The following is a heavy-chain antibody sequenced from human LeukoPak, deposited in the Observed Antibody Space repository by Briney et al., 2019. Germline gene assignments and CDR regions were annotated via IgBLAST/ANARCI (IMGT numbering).Heavy chain of an antibody. CDR1: GGSFSGYY. Sequence: PSETLSLTCAVYGGSFSGYYWSWIRQPPGKGLEWIGEINHTGSTNYNPSLKSRVTISLDTSTNQFSLKLSSVTAADTAVYYCARGEDYDFWSGWYYFDYWGQGTLVTVSS. D-gene: IGHD3-3*01. V-gene: IGHV4-34*01. J-gene: IGHJ4*02. CDR3: ARGEDYDFWSGWYYFDY. CDR2: INHTGST.